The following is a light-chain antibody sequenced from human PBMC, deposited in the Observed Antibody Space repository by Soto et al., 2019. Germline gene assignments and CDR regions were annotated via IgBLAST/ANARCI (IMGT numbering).Light chain of an antibody. J-gene: IGKJ1*01. CDR3: QQYNNWPRT. CDR2: GAS. CDR1: QSVSSSY. Sequence: EIVMTQSPATLSVSPGERAPLSCRASQSVSSSYLAWYQQKPGQAPRLLIYGASSRATGIPDRFSGSGSGTEFTLTINSLQSEDFAVYYCQQYNNWPRTFGQGTKVDI. V-gene: IGKV3D-15*01.